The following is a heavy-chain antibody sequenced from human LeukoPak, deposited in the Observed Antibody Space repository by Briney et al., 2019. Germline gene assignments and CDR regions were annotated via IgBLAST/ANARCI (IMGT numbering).Heavy chain of an antibody. Sequence: GGSLRLSCVASGFSFSSYWMSWVRQTPGKGLEWVANINQEGSARYYGDSVTGRFTISRDNAMNSLYLQMNSLRVEDTAVYYCARDPGIAAAGTVGYFDSWGQGILVTVSS. J-gene: IGHJ4*02. CDR3: ARDPGIAAAGTVGYFDS. CDR2: INQEGSAR. D-gene: IGHD6-13*01. CDR1: GFSFSSYW. V-gene: IGHV3-7*01.